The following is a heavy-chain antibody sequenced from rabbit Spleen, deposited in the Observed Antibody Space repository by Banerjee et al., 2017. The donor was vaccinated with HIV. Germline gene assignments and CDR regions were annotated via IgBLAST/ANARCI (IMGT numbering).Heavy chain of an antibody. CDR1: GFDFSNYG. J-gene: IGHJ6*01. CDR2: IYTGNIKT. V-gene: IGHV1S45*01. CDR3: ARDTGSSFSSYGMDL. Sequence: QEQLVESGGGLVQPGGSLKLSCKASGFDFSNYGVSWVRQAPGKGLEWIGCIYTGNIKTYYATWAKGRFTISKTSSTTVTLQMTSLTAADTATYFCARDTGSSFSSYGMDLWGPGPLVTVS. D-gene: IGHD8-1*01.